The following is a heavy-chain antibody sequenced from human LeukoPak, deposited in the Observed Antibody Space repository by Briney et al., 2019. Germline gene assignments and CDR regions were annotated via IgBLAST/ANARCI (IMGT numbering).Heavy chain of an antibody. V-gene: IGHV1-69*06. D-gene: IGHD5-12*01. CDR1: GGTLSSYA. J-gene: IGHJ4*02. CDR3: ARDRVGWLPRPYYFDY. Sequence: ASVKVSCKASGGTLSSYAISWVRQAPGQGLEWMGGIIPIFGTANYAQKFQGRVTITADKSTSTAYMELSSLRSEDTAVYYCARDRVGWLPRPYYFDYWGQGTLVTVSS. CDR2: IIPIFGTA.